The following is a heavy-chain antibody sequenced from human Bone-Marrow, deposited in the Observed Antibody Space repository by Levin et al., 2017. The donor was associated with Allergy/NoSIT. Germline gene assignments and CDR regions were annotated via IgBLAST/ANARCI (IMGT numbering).Heavy chain of an antibody. CDR2: IDPNGGGT. Sequence: ASVKVSCKASGYTFTGYYLHWVRQAPGQGLEWVGEIDPNGGGTAYAQSFKGRVTLTRDTSISTAYLELSSLRPDDTAIFYCARDPGHTYGHPYYDSWGQGTLVTVSS. CDR1: GYTFTGYY. D-gene: IGHD5-18*01. CDR3: ARDPGHTYGHPYYDS. J-gene: IGHJ4*02. V-gene: IGHV1-2*02.